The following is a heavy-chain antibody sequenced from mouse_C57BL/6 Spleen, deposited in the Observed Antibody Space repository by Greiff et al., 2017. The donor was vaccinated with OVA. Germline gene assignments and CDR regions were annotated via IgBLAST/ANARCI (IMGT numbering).Heavy chain of an antibody. D-gene: IGHD1-1*01. CDR1: GYTFTDYN. V-gene: IGHV1-18*01. J-gene: IGHJ1*03. Sequence: EVKLQESGPELVKPGASVKIPCKASGYTFTDYNMDWVKQSHGKSLEWIGDINPNNGGTIYNQKFKGKATLTVDKSSSTAYMELRSLTSEDTAVYYCAREGTTVVARYFDVWGTGTTVTVSS. CDR3: AREGTTVVARYFDV. CDR2: INPNNGGT.